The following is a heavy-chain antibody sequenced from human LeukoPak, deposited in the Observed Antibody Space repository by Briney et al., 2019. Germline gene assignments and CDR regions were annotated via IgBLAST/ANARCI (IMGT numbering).Heavy chain of an antibody. V-gene: IGHV4-34*01. CDR2: IYEGGTT. Sequence: SETLSLTCAVYGESLNSYYWSWVRQPPGEGLEWIGEIYEGGTTEYNPSLKSRVTISMVPSKQQFSLSLSSVTAADAAVYYCARGAWATRLGSWGLGTPVIVSS. J-gene: IGHJ4*02. D-gene: IGHD2-15*01. CDR3: ARGAWATRLGS. CDR1: GESLNSYY.